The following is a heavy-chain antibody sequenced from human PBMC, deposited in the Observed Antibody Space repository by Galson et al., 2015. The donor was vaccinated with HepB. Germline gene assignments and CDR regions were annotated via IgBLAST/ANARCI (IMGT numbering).Heavy chain of an antibody. V-gene: IGHV4-30-4*07. J-gene: IGHJ3*02. CDR2: IYYSGST. CDR1: GGSISSGGYS. CDR3: ARGSHTALDAFDI. Sequence: TLSLTCAVSGGSISSGGYSWSWIRQPPGKGLEWIGYIYYSGSTYYNPSLKSRVTISVDTSKNQFSLKLSSVTAADTAVYYCARGSHTALDAFDIWGQGTMVTVSS. D-gene: IGHD5-18*01.